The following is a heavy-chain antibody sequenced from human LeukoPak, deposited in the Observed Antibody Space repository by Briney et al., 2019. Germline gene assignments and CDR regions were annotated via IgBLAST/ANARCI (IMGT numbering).Heavy chain of an antibody. CDR3: AKVACSGGSCYSKYFDY. Sequence: ASVKVSCKVSGYTLTELSMHWVRQAPGKGLEWMGGFDPEDGETIYAQKFQGRVTMTEDTSTDTAYMELSSLRSEDTAVYYCAKVACSGGSCYSKYFDYWGQGTLVTVSS. V-gene: IGHV1-24*01. D-gene: IGHD2-15*01. J-gene: IGHJ4*02. CDR1: GYTLTELS. CDR2: FDPEDGET.